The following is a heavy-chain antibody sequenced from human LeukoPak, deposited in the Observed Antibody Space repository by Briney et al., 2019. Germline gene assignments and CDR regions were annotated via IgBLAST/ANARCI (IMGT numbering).Heavy chain of an antibody. J-gene: IGHJ5*01. CDR1: GFTFDNFV. V-gene: IGHV3-23*01. CDR3: AKGGMRIFGMAIDS. Sequence: QAGGSLRLSCTASGFTFDNFVMNWVRQAPGKGLEWVSGITGDSSSTYYAVTTEGRFSVSRDNSKNILYLRLKNLRDDDTAVYYCAKGGMRIFGMAIDSWGHGTPVTV. CDR2: ITGDSSST. D-gene: IGHD3-3*01.